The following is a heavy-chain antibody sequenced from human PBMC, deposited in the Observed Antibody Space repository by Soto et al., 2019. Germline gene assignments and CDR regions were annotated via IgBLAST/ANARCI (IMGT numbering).Heavy chain of an antibody. V-gene: IGHV1-69*10. Sequence: ASVKVSCKASGGTFSSYAISWVRQAPGQGLEWMGGIIPILGIANYAQKFHGRVTNTEDKSTSTAYMELSSLRSEDTAVYYCARLGTGSRETHRYDILTGYYAFDIWGQGTMVTVSS. CDR2: IIPILGIA. CDR1: GGTFSSYA. J-gene: IGHJ3*02. CDR3: ARLGTGSRETHRYDILTGYYAFDI. D-gene: IGHD3-9*01.